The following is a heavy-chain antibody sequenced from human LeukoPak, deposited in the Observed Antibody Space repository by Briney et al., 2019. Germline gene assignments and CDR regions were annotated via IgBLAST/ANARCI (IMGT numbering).Heavy chain of an antibody. Sequence: SETLSLTCAVSGASINDFYWTWIRQPPGKGLEWIGYVYYGGSTNYNPSLKSRVSMSVDTSKNQFSLKLSSVTAADTAVYYCARVSGTFDYWGQGTLVTVSS. J-gene: IGHJ4*02. CDR2: VYYGGST. D-gene: IGHD1-1*01. CDR1: GASINDFY. CDR3: ARVSGTFDY. V-gene: IGHV4-59*01.